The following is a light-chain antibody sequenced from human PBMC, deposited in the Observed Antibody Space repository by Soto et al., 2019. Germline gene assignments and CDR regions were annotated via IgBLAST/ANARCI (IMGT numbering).Light chain of an antibody. CDR3: QYYGTSPKP. CDR2: GAS. Sequence: IVLTQSPGTLSLSPGEREKLYCRASQSVSSSYLAWYQQKPGQAPRLLILGASSRATGIPDRFSGSGSGTDFTLTISRLEPEDFAVYYCQYYGTSPKPFGQGTKVDIK. V-gene: IGKV3-20*01. J-gene: IGKJ1*01. CDR1: QSVSSSY.